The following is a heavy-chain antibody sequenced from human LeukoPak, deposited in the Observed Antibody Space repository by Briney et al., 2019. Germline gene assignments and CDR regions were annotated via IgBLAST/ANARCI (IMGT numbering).Heavy chain of an antibody. CDR1: GGSVSSGSYY. V-gene: IGHV4-61*01. D-gene: IGHD3-3*01. Sequence: SETLSLTCTVSGGSVSSGSYYWSWIRQPPGKGLEWIGYIYYSGSTNYNPSLKSRVTISVDTSKNQFSLKLSSVTAADTAVYYCARADGGAFDIWGQGTTVTVSS. J-gene: IGHJ3*02. CDR2: IYYSGST. CDR3: ARADGGAFDI.